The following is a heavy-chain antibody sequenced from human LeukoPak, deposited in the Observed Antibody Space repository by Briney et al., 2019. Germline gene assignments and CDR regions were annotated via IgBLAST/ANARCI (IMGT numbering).Heavy chain of an antibody. Sequence: AASVKVSCKASGYTFTDYYLLWVRQAPGQGLEWMGWIKTNSGATDYAQNFEARVTMTRDTSSGTAYLDLSSLTSDDTAVYYCARGRRILGGPENAGDFFDYWXQGTXVXVSS. CDR3: ARGRRILGGPENAGDFFDY. V-gene: IGHV1-2*02. J-gene: IGHJ4*01. CDR2: IKTNSGAT. D-gene: IGHD3-16*01. CDR1: GYTFTDYY.